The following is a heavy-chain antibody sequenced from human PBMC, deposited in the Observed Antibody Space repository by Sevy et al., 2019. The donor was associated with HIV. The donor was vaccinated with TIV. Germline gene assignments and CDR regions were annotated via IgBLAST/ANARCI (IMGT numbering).Heavy chain of an antibody. J-gene: IGHJ6*02. Sequence: GGSLRLSCAASGFTCSSYWMSWVRQAPGKGLEWVANIKQDGSEKYYVDSVKGRFTISRDNAKNSLYLQMNSLRAEDTAEYYCARGGYSYGYVGYYYYGMDVWGQGTTVTVSS. CDR1: GFTCSSYW. V-gene: IGHV3-7*01. D-gene: IGHD5-18*01. CDR3: ARGGYSYGYVGYYYYGMDV. CDR2: IKQDGSEK.